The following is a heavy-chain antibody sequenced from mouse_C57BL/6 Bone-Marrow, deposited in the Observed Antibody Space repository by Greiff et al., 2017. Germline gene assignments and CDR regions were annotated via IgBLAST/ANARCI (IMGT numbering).Heavy chain of an antibody. CDR1: GFTFSSYT. CDR3: SRQVTTVLATKYFDV. D-gene: IGHD1-1*01. Sequence: EVQVVESGGGLVKPGGSLKLSCAASGFTFSSYTMSWVRQTPEKRLQWVAAISGGGGNTYYPDSVKGRFTISRDNDKNILYLQMSSLRSGDTALYYCSRQVTTVLATKYFDVWGTGTTVTVSS. J-gene: IGHJ1*03. V-gene: IGHV5-9*01. CDR2: ISGGGGNT.